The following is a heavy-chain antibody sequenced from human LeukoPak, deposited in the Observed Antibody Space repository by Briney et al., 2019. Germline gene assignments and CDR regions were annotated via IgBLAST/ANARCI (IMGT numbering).Heavy chain of an antibody. D-gene: IGHD2-2*01. J-gene: IGHJ4*02. Sequence: PGGPLRLSCAASGFTFSSYSMNWVRQAPGKGLEWVSYISSSSSTIYYADSVKGRFTISRDNAKNSLYLQMTSLRAEDTAVYYCARSYCSSTSCRPHFDYWGQGTLVTVSS. V-gene: IGHV3-48*01. CDR3: ARSYCSSTSCRPHFDY. CDR2: ISSSSSTI. CDR1: GFTFSSYS.